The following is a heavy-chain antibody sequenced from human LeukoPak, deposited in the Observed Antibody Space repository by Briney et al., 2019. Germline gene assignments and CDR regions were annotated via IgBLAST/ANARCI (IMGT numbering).Heavy chain of an antibody. CDR1: GVSISSSSSY. V-gene: IGHV4-39*07. D-gene: IGHD2-21*02. CDR2: IYYGGNT. Sequence: SETLSLTCSVSGVSISSSSSYWGWIRQPPGKGLEWIGSIYYGGNTYYNPSLKSRVTIPMDRSKNQISLRLTPVTAADTAVYYCASAYCGGDCYHSLLTDWGQGARVIVSS. J-gene: IGHJ1*01. CDR3: ASAYCGGDCYHSLLTD.